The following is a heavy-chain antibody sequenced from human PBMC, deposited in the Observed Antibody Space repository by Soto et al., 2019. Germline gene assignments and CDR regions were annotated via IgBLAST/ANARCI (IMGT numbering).Heavy chain of an antibody. CDR3: ARDRSGKFTPHWYFDL. CDR1: GGSISVYF. CDR2: TYDSGTT. Sequence: SETLSLTCTVYGGSISVYFWSWVRHPPGKGLEWIGETYDSGTTNYNPSLKSRVSISVETSKNQFSLKLTSLAAADTAVYYCARDRSGKFTPHWYFDLWGRGTLVTVS. J-gene: IGHJ2*01. V-gene: IGHV4-59*01. D-gene: IGHD2-15*01.